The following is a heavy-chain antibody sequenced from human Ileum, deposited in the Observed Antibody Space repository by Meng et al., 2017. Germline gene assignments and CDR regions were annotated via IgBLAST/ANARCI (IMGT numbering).Heavy chain of an antibody. D-gene: IGHD6-19*01. J-gene: IGHJ4*02. CDR1: GFTFSSYS. CDR2: ISSSSSYI. V-gene: IGHV3-21*01. Sequence: GESLKISCAASGFTFSSYSMNWVRQAPGKGLEWVSSISSSSSYIYYADSVKGRFTISRDNAKNSLYLQMNSLRAEDTAVYYCARAEADSSGWYLGYAFDYWGQGTRVTGSS. CDR3: ARAEADSSGWYLGYAFDY.